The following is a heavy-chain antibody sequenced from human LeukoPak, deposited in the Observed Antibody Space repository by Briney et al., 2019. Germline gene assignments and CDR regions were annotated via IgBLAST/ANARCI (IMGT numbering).Heavy chain of an antibody. CDR3: ASRVEATTETFDY. CDR1: GGTFSSYA. D-gene: IGHD1-26*01. CDR2: IIPIFGTA. V-gene: IGHV1-69*01. Sequence: SVKVSCKASGGTFSSYAISWVRQAPGQGLEWMGGIIPIFGTANYAQKFQGRVTITADESTSTAYMELSSLRSEDTAVYYCASRVEATTETFDYWGQGTLVTVSS. J-gene: IGHJ4*02.